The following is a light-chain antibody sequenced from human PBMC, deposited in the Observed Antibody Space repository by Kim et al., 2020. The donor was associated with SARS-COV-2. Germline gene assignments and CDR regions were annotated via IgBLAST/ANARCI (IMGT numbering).Light chain of an antibody. CDR1: QSISSL. CDR2: KAS. CDR3: QQYNSPMYT. Sequence: DIQMTQSPSTLSASVGDRVTITCRASQSISSLLAWYQQKPGKAPKLLIYKASSLESGVPSRFSGSGSGTEFTLTISSLQPDDFATYYCQQYNSPMYTFGQGTKLEI. V-gene: IGKV1-5*03. J-gene: IGKJ2*01.